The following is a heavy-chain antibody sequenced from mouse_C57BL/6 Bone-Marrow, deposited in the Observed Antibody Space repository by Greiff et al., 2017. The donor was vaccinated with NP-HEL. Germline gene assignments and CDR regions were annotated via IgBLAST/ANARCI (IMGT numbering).Heavy chain of an antibody. Sequence: QQSCKASGYTFTSYWMDWVKQRPGQGLEWIGNIYPSDSETHYNQKFKDKATLTVDKSSSTAYMQLSSLTSEDSAVYYCARGSTVSYFDYWGQGTTLTVSS. V-gene: IGHV1-61*01. D-gene: IGHD1-1*01. CDR3: ARGSTVSYFDY. J-gene: IGHJ2*01. CDR1: GYTFTSYW. CDR2: IYPSDSET.